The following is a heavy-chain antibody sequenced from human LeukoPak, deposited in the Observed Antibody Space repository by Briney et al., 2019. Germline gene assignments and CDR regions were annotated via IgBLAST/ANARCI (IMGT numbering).Heavy chain of an antibody. V-gene: IGHV4-4*02. CDR2: IYHSGST. CDR3: ARAYYDSSGYYTLDY. J-gene: IGHJ4*02. CDR1: GGSISSSNW. Sequence: SGTLSLTCAVSGGSISSSNWWSWVRQPPGKGLEWIGEIYHSGSTNYNPSLKSRVTISVDKSKNQFSLKLSSVTAADTAVYYCARAYYDSSGYYTLDYWGQGTLVTVSS. D-gene: IGHD3-22*01.